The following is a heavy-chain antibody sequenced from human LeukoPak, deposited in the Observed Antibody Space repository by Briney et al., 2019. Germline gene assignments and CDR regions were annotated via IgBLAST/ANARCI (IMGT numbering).Heavy chain of an antibody. J-gene: IGHJ4*02. CDR3: ARFRGTSSWHQEVFDY. Sequence: PSETLSLTCSVSGGSISTYNWNWIRQPPGKGLEWIGYISYNGSPDYNPSFKSRVTMSVNTSKGHFSLKLTSLTAADTAVYYCARFRGTSSWHQEVFDYWGQGTLVTVSS. V-gene: IGHV4-59*08. CDR1: GGSISTYN. CDR2: ISYNGSP. D-gene: IGHD2-2*01.